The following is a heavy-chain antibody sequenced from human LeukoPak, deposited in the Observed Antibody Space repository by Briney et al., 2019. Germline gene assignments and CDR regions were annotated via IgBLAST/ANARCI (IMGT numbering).Heavy chain of an antibody. D-gene: IGHD3-16*01. J-gene: IGHJ4*02. Sequence: ASVKVPCKASGYTFTGYYMHWVRQAPGQGLEWMGWINPNSGGTNYAQKFQGRVTMTRDTSSSTAYMELSRLRSDDTAVYYCARDFPAGGFDYWGQGTLVTVSS. CDR2: INPNSGGT. V-gene: IGHV1-2*02. CDR3: ARDFPAGGFDY. CDR1: GYTFTGYY.